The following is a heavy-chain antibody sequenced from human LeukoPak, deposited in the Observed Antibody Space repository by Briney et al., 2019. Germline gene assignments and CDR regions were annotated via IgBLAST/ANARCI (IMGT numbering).Heavy chain of an antibody. D-gene: IGHD3-22*01. Sequence: SETLSLTCTVSGGSIGSYYWSWIRQPPGKGLEWIGYIYCSGSTNYNPSLKSRVTISVDTSKNQFSLKLSSVTAADTAVYYCARRGGYSSGYPFDYWGQGTLVTVSS. J-gene: IGHJ4*02. V-gene: IGHV4-59*08. CDR3: ARRGGYSSGYPFDY. CDR2: IYCSGST. CDR1: GGSIGSYY.